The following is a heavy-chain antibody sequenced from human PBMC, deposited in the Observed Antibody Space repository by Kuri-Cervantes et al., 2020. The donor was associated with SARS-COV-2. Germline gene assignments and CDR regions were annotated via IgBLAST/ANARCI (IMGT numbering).Heavy chain of an antibody. Sequence: GGSLRLSCAASGFTFSDYYMSWIRQAPGKGLEWLSYISSSGTYTNYADSVKGRFTISRDNAKNSLYLQMNSLRAEDTAVYYCARTWGHDDFWSDYLYYFDYWGQGTLVTVSS. CDR3: ARTWGHDDFWSDYLYYFDY. CDR2: ISSSGTYT. D-gene: IGHD3-3*01. J-gene: IGHJ4*02. V-gene: IGHV3-11*03. CDR1: GFTFSDYY.